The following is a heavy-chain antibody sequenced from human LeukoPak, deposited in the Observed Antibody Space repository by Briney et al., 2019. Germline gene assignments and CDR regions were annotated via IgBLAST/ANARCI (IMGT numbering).Heavy chain of an antibody. J-gene: IGHJ4*02. CDR3: ARDLGYDSSGYAAY. Sequence: GASVKVSCKASGYTFTGYYMHRVRQAPGQGLEWMGWINPNSGGTNYAQKFQGRVTMTRDTSISTAYMELSRLRSDDTAVYYCARDLGYDSSGYAAYWGQGTLVTVSS. D-gene: IGHD3-22*01. CDR1: GYTFTGYY. V-gene: IGHV1-2*02. CDR2: INPNSGGT.